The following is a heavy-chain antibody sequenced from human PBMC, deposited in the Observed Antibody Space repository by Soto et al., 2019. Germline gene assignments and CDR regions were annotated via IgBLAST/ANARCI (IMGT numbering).Heavy chain of an antibody. V-gene: IGHV4-34*01. CDR2: INHSGGT. CDR1: GGSFSGYY. CDR3: ARGDHGSGWYPYDAFDI. Sequence: LSETLSLTCAVYGGSFSGYYWSWIRQPPGKGLEWIGEINHSGGTNYNPSLKSRVTISVDTSKNQFSLKLSSVTAADTAVYYCARGDHGSGWYPYDAFDIWGQGTMVTVSS. D-gene: IGHD6-19*01. J-gene: IGHJ3*02.